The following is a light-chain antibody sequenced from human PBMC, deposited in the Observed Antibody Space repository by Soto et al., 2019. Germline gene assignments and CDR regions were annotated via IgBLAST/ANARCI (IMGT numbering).Light chain of an antibody. J-gene: IGKJ4*01. Sequence: ETVLTQSLCTLSLPPAERATLSCRASQSIRSSSLAWYQQKPGQAPRLLIYGGSSRATGIPDRFSGGGSGTDFSLTISRLETEDFSVYYCHQYASSPLPFGGGAKVDIK. CDR1: QSIRSSS. V-gene: IGKV3-20*01. CDR3: HQYASSPLP. CDR2: GGS.